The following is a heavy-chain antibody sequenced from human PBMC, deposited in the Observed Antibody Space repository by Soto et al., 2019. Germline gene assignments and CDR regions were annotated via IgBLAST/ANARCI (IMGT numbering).Heavy chain of an antibody. V-gene: IGHV1-18*04. J-gene: IGHJ3*02. D-gene: IGHD2-15*01. CDR3: ARGDLAVVVPSVAFDI. CDR2: ISAYNGNT. CDR1: GYTFTSYG. Sequence: GASVKVSCKASGYTFTSYGISWVRQAPGQGLEWMGWISAYNGNTNYAQKLQGRVTMTTDTSTSTAYMELRSLRSDDTAVYYCARGDLAVVVPSVAFDIWGQGTMVTVSS.